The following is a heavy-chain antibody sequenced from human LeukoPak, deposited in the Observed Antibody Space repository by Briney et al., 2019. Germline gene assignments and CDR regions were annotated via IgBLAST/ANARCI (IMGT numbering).Heavy chain of an antibody. CDR1: GYTFTRYY. Sequence: GASVKVSCKASGYTFTRYYMHWVRRAPGQGLEWMGIINPSGGSTSYAQKFQGRVTMTRDTSTSTVYMELSSLRSEVTAVYYCARPDSSGYDYWGQRTLVTVSS. J-gene: IGHJ4*02. CDR2: INPSGGST. V-gene: IGHV1-46*01. CDR3: ARPDSSGYDY. D-gene: IGHD3-22*01.